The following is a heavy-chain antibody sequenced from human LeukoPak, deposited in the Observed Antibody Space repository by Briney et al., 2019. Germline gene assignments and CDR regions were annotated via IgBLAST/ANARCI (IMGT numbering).Heavy chain of an antibody. CDR2: LYYSGST. J-gene: IGHJ4*02. Sequence: SETLSLTCTVSGGSISSSSYYWGWIRQPPGKGLEWIGNLYYSGSTYYNPSLKSRVTISVDTSKNQFSLKLSSVTAADTAVYYCARGSGLLPNYWGQGTLVTVSS. CDR1: GGSISSSSYY. V-gene: IGHV4-39*01. D-gene: IGHD3-22*01. CDR3: ARGSGLLPNY.